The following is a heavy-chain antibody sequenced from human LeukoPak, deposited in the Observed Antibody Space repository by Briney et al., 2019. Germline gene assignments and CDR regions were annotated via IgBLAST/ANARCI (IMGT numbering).Heavy chain of an antibody. CDR3: ARADYGDYRLDY. J-gene: IGHJ4*02. CDR1: GYTFTGYY. Sequence: ASVKVSCKASGYTFTGYYMHWVRPAPGEGLEWMGWINPNSGGTNYAQKFQGRVTMTRDTSISTAYMELSRLRSDDTAVYYCARADYGDYRLDYWGQGTVVTVSS. D-gene: IGHD4-17*01. V-gene: IGHV1-2*02. CDR2: INPNSGGT.